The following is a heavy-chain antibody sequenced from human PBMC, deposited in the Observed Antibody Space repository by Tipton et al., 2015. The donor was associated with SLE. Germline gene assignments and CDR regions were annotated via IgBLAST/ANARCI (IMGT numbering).Heavy chain of an antibody. CDR3: TRGGRDHYFFDY. CDR2: ISGSGGLI. CDR1: GFTFNNYA. J-gene: IGHJ4*02. D-gene: IGHD1-14*01. Sequence: SLRLSCAASGFTFNNYAMSWVRQAPGKGLEWVSAISGSGGLIYYADSVKGRFTISRDNAKNSLFLQMNSLRAEDTALYYCTRGGRDHYFFDYWGQGTLVIVSS. V-gene: IGHV3-23*01.